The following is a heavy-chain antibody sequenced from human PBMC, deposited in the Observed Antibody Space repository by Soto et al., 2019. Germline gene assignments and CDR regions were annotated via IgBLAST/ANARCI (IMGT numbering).Heavy chain of an antibody. J-gene: IGHJ3*02. Sequence: GESLKISCKGSGYSFTSYWIGWVRQMPGKGLEWMGIIYPGDSDTRYSPSFQGQVTISADKSISTAYLQWSSLKASDTAMYYCARSRVRVRTGYPHSAFDIWGQGTMVTVSS. CDR1: GYSFTSYW. D-gene: IGHD3-9*01. CDR2: IYPGDSDT. V-gene: IGHV5-51*01. CDR3: ARSRVRVRTGYPHSAFDI.